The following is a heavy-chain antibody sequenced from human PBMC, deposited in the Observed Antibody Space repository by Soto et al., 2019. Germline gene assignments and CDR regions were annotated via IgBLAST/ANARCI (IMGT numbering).Heavy chain of an antibody. J-gene: IGHJ3*02. Sequence: QVQLQESGPGLVKPSETLSLTCTVSGGSISSYYWSWIRQPPGKGLEWIGYIYYSGSTKYNPSLKSRVTISVDTSKNQFSLKLSSVTAADTAVYYCARVVWFGELLQHDAFDIWGQGTMVTVSS. V-gene: IGHV4-59*01. CDR2: IYYSGST. CDR1: GGSISSYY. D-gene: IGHD3-10*01. CDR3: ARVVWFGELLQHDAFDI.